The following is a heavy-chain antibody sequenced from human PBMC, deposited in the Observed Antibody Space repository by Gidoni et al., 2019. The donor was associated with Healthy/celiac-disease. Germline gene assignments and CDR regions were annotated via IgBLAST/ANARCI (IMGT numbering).Heavy chain of an antibody. J-gene: IGHJ5*02. Sequence: QVQLVESGGGLVKPGGSLRLSCAASGFTFSDYYMSWIRQAPGKGLEWVSYISSSSSYTNYADSVKGRFTISRDNAKNSLYLQMNSLRAEDTAVYYCARRCTGGVCPNNWFDPWGQGTLVTVSS. D-gene: IGHD2-8*02. CDR3: ARRCTGGVCPNNWFDP. CDR2: ISSSSSYT. CDR1: GFTFSDYY. V-gene: IGHV3-11*05.